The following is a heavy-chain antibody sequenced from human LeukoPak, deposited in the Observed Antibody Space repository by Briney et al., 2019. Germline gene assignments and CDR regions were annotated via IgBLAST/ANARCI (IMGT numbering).Heavy chain of an antibody. CDR3: ANTPYSLRVSGGSLYYFDY. V-gene: IGHV4-61*02. J-gene: IGHJ4*02. CDR2: IYTSGST. Sequence: SQTLSLTCTVSGGSISSGSYYWSWIRQPAGKGLEWIGRIYTSGSTNYNPSLKSRVTISVDTSKNQFSLKLSSVTAADTAVYYCANTPYSLRVSGGSLYYFDYWGQGTLVTVSS. CDR1: GGSISSGSYY. D-gene: IGHD2-15*01.